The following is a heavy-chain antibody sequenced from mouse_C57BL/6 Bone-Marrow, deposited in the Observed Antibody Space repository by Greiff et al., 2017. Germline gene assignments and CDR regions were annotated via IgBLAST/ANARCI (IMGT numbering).Heavy chain of an antibody. CDR1: GYTFTDYE. V-gene: IGHV1-15*01. D-gene: IGHD2-3*01. CDR2: IDPETGGT. J-gene: IGHJ2*01. Sequence: VQLVESGAELVRPGASVTLSCKASGYTFTDYEMHWVKQTPVHGLEWIGAIDPETGGTAYNQKFKGKAILTADKSSSTAYMELRSLTSEDSAVYYCTREGGGYYDFDYWGQGTTLTVSS. CDR3: TREGGGYYDFDY.